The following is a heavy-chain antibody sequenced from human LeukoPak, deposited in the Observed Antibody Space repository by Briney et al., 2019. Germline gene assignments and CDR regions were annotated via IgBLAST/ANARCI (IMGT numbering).Heavy chain of an antibody. CDR3: ARQDYYDSSGYENSWFDP. CDR1: GGSISSSSYY. V-gene: IGHV4-39*01. D-gene: IGHD3-22*01. CDR2: IYYSGST. J-gene: IGHJ5*02. Sequence: SETLSLTCTVSGGSISSSSYYWGWIRQPPGKGLEWIGSIYYSGSTYYNPSLKSRVTISVDTSKNQSSLKLSSVTVADTAVYYCARQDYYDSSGYENSWFDPWGQGTLVTVSS.